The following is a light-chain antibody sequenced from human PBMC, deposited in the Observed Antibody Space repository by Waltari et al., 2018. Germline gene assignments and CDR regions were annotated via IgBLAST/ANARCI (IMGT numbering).Light chain of an antibody. CDR1: QEISNY. J-gene: IGKJ2*01. CDR3: QQYDNLPYT. CDR2: DAS. V-gene: IGKV1-33*01. Sequence: DIQMTQSPSSLSASVGGRVTITCQASQEISNYLNWYQQKPGKAPKLLIYDASKLETGVPSRFSGSGSGTDFTFTISSLQPEDIATYYCQQYDNLPYTFGQGTKLEIK.